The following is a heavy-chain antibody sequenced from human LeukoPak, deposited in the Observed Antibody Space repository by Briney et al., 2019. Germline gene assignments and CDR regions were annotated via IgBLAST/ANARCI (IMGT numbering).Heavy chain of an antibody. CDR3: AREGYDFGYFQH. V-gene: IGHV4-59*01. CDR2: IYYSGST. J-gene: IGHJ1*01. Sequence: SETLSLTCTVSGGSISSYYWSWIRQPPGKGLEWIGYIYYSGSTDHNPSLKSRVTISVDTSKNQFSLRLSSVTAADTAVYYCAREGYDFGYFQHWGQGTLVTVSS. CDR1: GGSISSYY. D-gene: IGHD5-12*01.